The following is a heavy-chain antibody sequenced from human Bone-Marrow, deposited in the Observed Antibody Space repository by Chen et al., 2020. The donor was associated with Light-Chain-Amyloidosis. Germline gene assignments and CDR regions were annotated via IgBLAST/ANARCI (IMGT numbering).Heavy chain of an antibody. CDR1: GLTFNNYA. V-gene: IGHV3-23*01. J-gene: IGHJ4*02. CDR3: ARGSAATCSGARCYYFDY. CDR2: FSGGLSTT. D-gene: IGHD2-15*01. Sequence: EVQLLESGGDLVQPVGSLRLSCAASGLTFNNYAISWVRQAPGKGLGFVSTFSGGLSTTYYADSVKGRFTVSRDNSNNTLYLQMSSLRAEDTAIYYCARGSAATCSGARCYYFDYWGQGTLVTVSS.